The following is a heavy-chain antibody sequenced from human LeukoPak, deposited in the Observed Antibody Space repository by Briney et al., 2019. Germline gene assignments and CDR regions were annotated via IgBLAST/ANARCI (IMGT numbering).Heavy chain of an antibody. J-gene: IGHJ4*02. CDR1: GFTFSNYW. V-gene: IGHV3-74*01. D-gene: IGHD3-10*01. CDR2: INSDGSST. Sequence: GGSLRLSCIASGFTFSNYWMHWVRHAPGKGLVWVSRINSDGSSTSYADSVKGRFTISRDNAKNTLYLQMNSLRAEDTAVSYCAREVGSGNSDRYFDYWGQGTLVTVSS. CDR3: AREVGSGNSDRYFDY.